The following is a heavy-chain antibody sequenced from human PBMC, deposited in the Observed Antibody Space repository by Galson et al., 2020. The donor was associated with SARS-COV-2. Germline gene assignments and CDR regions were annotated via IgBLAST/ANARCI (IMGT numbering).Heavy chain of an antibody. Sequence: SETLSLTCTVSGGSISSSSYYWGWIRQPPGKGLEWIGSIYYSGSTYYNPSLKSRVTISVDTSKNQFSLKLSSVTAADTAVYYCARDDLLLTYFDYWGQGTLVTVSS. CDR1: GGSISSSSYY. CDR2: IYYSGST. J-gene: IGHJ4*02. D-gene: IGHD2-21*01. V-gene: IGHV4-39*07. CDR3: ARDDLLLTYFDY.